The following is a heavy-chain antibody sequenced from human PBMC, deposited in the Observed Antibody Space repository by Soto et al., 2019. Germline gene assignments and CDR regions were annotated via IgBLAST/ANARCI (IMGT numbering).Heavy chain of an antibody. CDR3: ASRHYDILTGLWYYFDY. J-gene: IGHJ4*02. CDR2: IYYSGST. D-gene: IGHD3-9*01. Sequence: SETLSLTCTVSGGSISSGGYYWSWIRQHPGKGLEWIGYIYYSGSTYYNPSLKSRVTISVDTSKNQFSLKLSSVTAAVTAVYYCASRHYDILTGLWYYFDYWGQGTLVTVSS. V-gene: IGHV4-31*03. CDR1: GGSISSGGYY.